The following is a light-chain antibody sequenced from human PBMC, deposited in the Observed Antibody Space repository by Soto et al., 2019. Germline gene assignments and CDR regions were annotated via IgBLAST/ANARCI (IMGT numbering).Light chain of an antibody. Sequence: QSALTQPPSASGSPGQSVTISCTGTSSDVGAYNYVSWYQQHPGKATKLMIYEVNKRPSGVPDRFSGSKSGNTASLTVSGLQAEDEADYYCSSYAGSNNVVFGGGTKLTVL. CDR2: EVN. V-gene: IGLV2-8*01. J-gene: IGLJ3*02. CDR3: SSYAGSNNVV. CDR1: SSDVGAYNY.